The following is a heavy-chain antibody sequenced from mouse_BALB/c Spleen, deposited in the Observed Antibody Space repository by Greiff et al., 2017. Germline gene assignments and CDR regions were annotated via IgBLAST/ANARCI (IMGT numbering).Heavy chain of an antibody. D-gene: IGHD2-3*01. CDR3: ARDDGYYGWFAY. CDR2: ISYDGSN. CDR1: GYSITSGYY. V-gene: IGHV3-6*02. J-gene: IGHJ3*01. Sequence: EVQRVESGPGLVKPSQSLSLTCSVTGYSITSGYYWNWIRQFPGNKLEWMGYISYDGSNNYNPSLKNRISITRDTSKNQFFLKLNSVTTEDTATYYCARDDGYYGWFAYWGQGTLVTVSA.